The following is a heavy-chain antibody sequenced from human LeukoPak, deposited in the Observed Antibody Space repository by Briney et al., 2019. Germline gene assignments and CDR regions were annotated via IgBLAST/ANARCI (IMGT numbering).Heavy chain of an antibody. Sequence: QSGGSLRLSCAASGFTVRSNYMSWVRQAPGKGLEWVSVIYSGGSTYYADSVKGRFTISRDNSKNTLYLQMNSLRAADTAVYYCARDRGGSYFDYWGKGTLVTVSS. J-gene: IGHJ4*02. V-gene: IGHV3-66*02. D-gene: IGHD1-26*01. CDR3: ARDRGGSYFDY. CDR2: IYSGGST. CDR1: GFTVRSNY.